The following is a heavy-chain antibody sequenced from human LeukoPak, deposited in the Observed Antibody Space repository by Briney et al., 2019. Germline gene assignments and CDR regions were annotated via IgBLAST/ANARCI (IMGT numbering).Heavy chain of an antibody. V-gene: IGHV3-9*01. CDR1: GFSFDDYA. Sequence: GGSLRLSCAASGFSFDDYAMHWVRQAPGKGLEWVSGISWNSGNIGYADSVKGRFTISRDNAKNSLYLQMNSLRPEDTALYYCAKDRRVDYVWGNHTSWGQGTLVTVSS. CDR3: AKDRRVDYVWGNHTS. J-gene: IGHJ5*02. CDR2: ISWNSGNI. D-gene: IGHD3-16*01.